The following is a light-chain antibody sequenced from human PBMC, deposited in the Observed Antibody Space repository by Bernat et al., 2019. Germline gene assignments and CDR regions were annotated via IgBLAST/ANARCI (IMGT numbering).Light chain of an antibody. CDR1: IGNIASNY. CDR3: QSYDSTTQV. Sequence: NFRLTQPHSVSESPGKTVSISCTRSIGNIASNYVQWYQKRPGSAPTPVIYEGHTRPSGVPDRFSGSIDTSSNSASLTIAGLRPEDEADYFCQSYDSTTQVFGGGTKVTVL. V-gene: IGLV6-57*04. J-gene: IGLJ3*02. CDR2: EGH.